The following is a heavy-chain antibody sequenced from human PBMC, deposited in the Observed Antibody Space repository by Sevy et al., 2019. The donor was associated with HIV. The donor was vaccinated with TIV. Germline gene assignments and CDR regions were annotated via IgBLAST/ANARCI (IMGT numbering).Heavy chain of an antibody. CDR1: GFSFSKYW. CDR3: AKRSSSSWYYIGY. J-gene: IGHJ4*02. D-gene: IGHD6-13*01. Sequence: GGSLRLSCAASGFSFSKYWMSWVRQAPGKGLEWVSAISGSGGSTYYADSVKGRFTISRDNSKNTLYLQMNSLRAEDTAVYYCAKRSSSSWYYIGYWGQGTLVTVSS. V-gene: IGHV3-23*01. CDR2: ISGSGGST.